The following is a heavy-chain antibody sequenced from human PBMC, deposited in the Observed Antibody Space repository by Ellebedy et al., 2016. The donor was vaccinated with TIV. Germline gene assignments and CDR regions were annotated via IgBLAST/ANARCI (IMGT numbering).Heavy chain of an antibody. D-gene: IGHD4-17*01. J-gene: IGHJ5*02. V-gene: IGHV2-5*02. Sequence: SGPTLVXPTQTLTLTCTFSGFSLATSGVGVGWVRQPPGKALEWLALIYWDDRKYCRPSLKSRLTIAKDTSKNQVVLTMTNMDPVDTATYYCARRLYGDFANWFDPWGQGTLVTASS. CDR2: IYWDDRK. CDR3: ARRLYGDFANWFDP. CDR1: GFSLATSGVG.